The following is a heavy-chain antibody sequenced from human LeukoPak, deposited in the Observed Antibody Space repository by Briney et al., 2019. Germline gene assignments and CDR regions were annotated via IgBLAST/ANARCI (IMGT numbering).Heavy chain of an antibody. D-gene: IGHD3-22*01. Sequence: GGSLRLSCAVSGITLSNYGMSWVRQAPGKGPEWVAGIRYSGGRTNYADSVKGRFTISRDNPKHTLYLKMNSLRAEDTAVYFCAKRGVVIRVILVGFHKEAYYFDSWGQGALVTVSS. J-gene: IGHJ4*02. V-gene: IGHV3-23*01. CDR2: IRYSGGRT. CDR1: GITLSNYG. CDR3: AKRGVVIRVILVGFHKEAYYFDS.